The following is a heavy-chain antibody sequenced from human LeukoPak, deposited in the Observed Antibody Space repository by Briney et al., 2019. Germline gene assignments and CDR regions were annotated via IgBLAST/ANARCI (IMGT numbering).Heavy chain of an antibody. CDR1: GGSFSGYY. CDR3: ASPADSYSSSWYS. CDR2: VNHSGST. D-gene: IGHD6-13*01. J-gene: IGHJ5*02. V-gene: IGHV4-34*01. Sequence: PSETLSLTCAVYGGSFSGYYWSWIRQPPGKGLEWIGEVNHSGSTNYNPSLKSRVTISVDTSKNQFSLKLSSVTAADTAVYYCASPADSYSSSWYSWGQGTLVTVSS.